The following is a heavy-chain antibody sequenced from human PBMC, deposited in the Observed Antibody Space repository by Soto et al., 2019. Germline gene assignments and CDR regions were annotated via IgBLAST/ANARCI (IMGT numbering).Heavy chain of an antibody. CDR2: IWYHGNTY. CDR3: ARDRGYGGNYVFDF. CDR1: GFTFSTYG. V-gene: IGHV3-33*01. J-gene: IGHJ4*02. Sequence: GGSLRLSCTTSGFTFSTYGIHFFRHSPVKWLEWVATIWYHGNTYYYKDSIKGRFAVSRDNSKNTVFLQMNTLRAEDTATYYCARDRGYGGNYVFDFWGLGTLVTVSS. D-gene: IGHD4-4*01.